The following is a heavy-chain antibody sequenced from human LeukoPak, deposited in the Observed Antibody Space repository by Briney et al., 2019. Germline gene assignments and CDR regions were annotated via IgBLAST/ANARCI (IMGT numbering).Heavy chain of an antibody. CDR3: SKKGQSEDYGKPG. CDR2: ISRSGGST. J-gene: IGHJ4*02. D-gene: IGHD4-17*01. CDR1: GFTLGTYD. Sequence: QPGGFLRLSCAASGFTLGTYDMYWVRQAPGKGLECVSSISRSGGSTYYADSVKGRFTISRDNSKNTLYLQMSSLRADDTAVYYCSKKGQSEDYGKPGWGQGTLVTVSS. V-gene: IGHV3-23*01.